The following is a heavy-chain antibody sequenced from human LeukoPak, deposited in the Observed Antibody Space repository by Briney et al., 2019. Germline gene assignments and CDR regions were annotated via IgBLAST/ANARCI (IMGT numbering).Heavy chain of an antibody. D-gene: IGHD1-26*01. J-gene: IGHJ3*02. Sequence: ASVKVSCKFSGYTLTELSMHWVRQAPGKGLEWMGGFDPEDGETIYAQKFQGRVTMTEDTSTDTAYMELSSLRSEDTAVYYCATDTGAADAFDIWGQGTMVTVSS. V-gene: IGHV1-24*01. CDR1: GYTLTELS. CDR2: FDPEDGET. CDR3: ATDTGAADAFDI.